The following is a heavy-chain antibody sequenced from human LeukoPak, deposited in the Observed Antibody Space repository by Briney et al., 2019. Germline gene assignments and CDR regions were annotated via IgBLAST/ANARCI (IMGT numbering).Heavy chain of an antibody. CDR1: GYTFTSHG. V-gene: IGHV1-18*04. Sequence: ASVKVSCKASGYTFTSHGITWVRQAPGQGLEWMGWISAYNGDTNSARKFQGRVTMTTDRSTTTAYMELRSLRSDDTAVYYCARGGDSGTHYYYYALDVWGKGTTVTVSS. CDR2: ISAYNGDT. CDR3: ARGGDSGTHYYYYALDV. J-gene: IGHJ6*04. D-gene: IGHD1-1*01.